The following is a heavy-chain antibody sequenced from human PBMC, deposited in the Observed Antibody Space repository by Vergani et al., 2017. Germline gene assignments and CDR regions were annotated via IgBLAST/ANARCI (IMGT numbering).Heavy chain of an antibody. V-gene: IGHV3-9*01. CDR2: ISWNSGSI. Sequence: EVQLVESGGGLVQPGRSLRLSCAASGFTFDDYAMHLVRQAPGKGLDWVSGISWNSGSIGYADSVKGRFTISRDNAKNSLYLQMNSLRAEDTALYYCAAGSSWSHFDYWGQGTLVTVSS. D-gene: IGHD6-13*01. CDR1: GFTFDDYA. CDR3: AAGSSWSHFDY. J-gene: IGHJ4*02.